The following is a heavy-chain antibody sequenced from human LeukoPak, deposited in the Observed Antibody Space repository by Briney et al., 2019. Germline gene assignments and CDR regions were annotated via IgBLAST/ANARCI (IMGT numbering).Heavy chain of an antibody. V-gene: IGHV1-3*03. J-gene: IGHJ4*02. CDR1: GYTFTSYY. CDR3: ARAGACSGGSCYFDY. D-gene: IGHD2-15*01. CDR2: INAGNGNT. Sequence: ASVKVSCKASGYTFTSYYMHWVRQAPGQRLEWMGWINAGNGNTKYSQEFQGRVTITRDTSASTAYMELSSLRSEDTAVYYCARAGACSGGSCYFDYWGQGTLVTVSS.